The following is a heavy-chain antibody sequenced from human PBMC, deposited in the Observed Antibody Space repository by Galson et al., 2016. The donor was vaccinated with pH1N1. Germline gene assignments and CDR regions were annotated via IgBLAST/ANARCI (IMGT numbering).Heavy chain of an antibody. D-gene: IGHD3-22*01. Sequence: SLRLSCAASGFTFEDFALHWVRQGPGKGLEWVSGISWNRGAIDYAESVKGRFTISRDNAKNSLYLQMDSLGAEDTALYYCVKDRAFYYDSSGYDYAFDIWGQGTMVTVAS. CDR1: GFTFEDFA. J-gene: IGHJ3*02. V-gene: IGHV3-9*01. CDR2: ISWNRGAI. CDR3: VKDRAFYYDSSGYDYAFDI.